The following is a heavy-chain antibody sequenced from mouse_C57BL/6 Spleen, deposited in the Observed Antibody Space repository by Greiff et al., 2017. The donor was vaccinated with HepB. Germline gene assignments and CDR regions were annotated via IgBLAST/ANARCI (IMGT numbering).Heavy chain of an antibody. CDR2: ISNGGGST. V-gene: IGHV5-12*01. J-gene: IGHJ4*01. CDR3: ARQVTVVDLYYAMDY. D-gene: IGHD1-1*01. CDR1: GFTFSDYY. Sequence: EVQGVESGGGLVQPGGSLKLSCAASGFTFSDYYMYWVRQTPEKRLEWVAYISNGGGSTYYPDTVKGRFTISRDNAKNTLYLQMSRLKSEDTAMYYCARQVTVVDLYYAMDYWGQGTSVTVSS.